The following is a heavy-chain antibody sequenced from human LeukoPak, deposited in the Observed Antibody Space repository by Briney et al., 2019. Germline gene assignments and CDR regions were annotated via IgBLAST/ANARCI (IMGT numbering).Heavy chain of an antibody. Sequence: ASVKVSCKASGYTFTSYYMHWVRQAPGQGLEWMGIINPSGGSTSYAQKFQGRVTMTGDTSTSTVYMELSSLRSEDTAVYYCARDEGIAAHFDYWGQGTLVTVSS. CDR3: ARDEGIAAHFDY. CDR1: GYTFTSYY. J-gene: IGHJ4*02. D-gene: IGHD6-6*01. V-gene: IGHV1-46*01. CDR2: INPSGGST.